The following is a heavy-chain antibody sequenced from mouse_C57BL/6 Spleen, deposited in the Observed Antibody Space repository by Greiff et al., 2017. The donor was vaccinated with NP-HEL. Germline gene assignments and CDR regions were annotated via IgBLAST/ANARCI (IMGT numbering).Heavy chain of an antibody. Sequence: QVHVKQPGAELVRPGTSVKLSCKASGYTFTSYWMRWVKQRPGQGLEWIGVIDPSDSYTNYNQKFKGKATLTVDTSSSTAYMQLSSLTSEDSAVYYCARRGSTMVTTDYYAMDYWGQGTSVTVSS. CDR1: GYTFTSYW. J-gene: IGHJ4*01. CDR2: IDPSDSYT. D-gene: IGHD2-2*01. CDR3: ARRGSTMVTTDYYAMDY. V-gene: IGHV1-59*01.